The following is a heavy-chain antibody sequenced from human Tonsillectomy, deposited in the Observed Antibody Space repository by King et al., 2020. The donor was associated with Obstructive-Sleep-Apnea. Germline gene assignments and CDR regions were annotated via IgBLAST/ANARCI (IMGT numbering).Heavy chain of an antibody. CDR3: ATVGYYDILTGYYYYYGMDV. J-gene: IGHJ6*02. CDR1: GFTFSNAW. Sequence: QLVQSGGGLVKPGGSLRLSCAASGFTFSNAWMSWVRQAPGKGLEWVGRVKSKTNVGTTDYAAPVKVRFTISRDDSQNTLYLQINSLITEDTALYYCATVGYYDILTGYYYYYGMDVWGQGTTVTVSS. D-gene: IGHD3-9*01. CDR2: VKSKTNVGTT. V-gene: IGHV3-15*01.